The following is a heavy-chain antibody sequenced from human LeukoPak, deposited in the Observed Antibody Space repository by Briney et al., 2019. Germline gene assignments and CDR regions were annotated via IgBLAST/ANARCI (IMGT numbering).Heavy chain of an antibody. V-gene: IGHV3-21*01. J-gene: IGHJ4*02. D-gene: IGHD2-15*01. CDR1: GFTFSSYS. CDR2: ISSSSSYI. Sequence: PGGSLRLSCAASGFTFSSYSMNWVRQAQGKGLEWVSSISSSSSYIYYADSVKGRFTISRDNAKNSLYLQMNSLRAEDTAVYYCARDRLQSGSDYWGQGTLVTVSS. CDR3: ARDRLQSGSDY.